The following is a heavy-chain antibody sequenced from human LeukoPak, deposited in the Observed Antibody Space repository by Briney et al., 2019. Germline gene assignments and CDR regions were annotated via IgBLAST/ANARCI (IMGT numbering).Heavy chain of an antibody. CDR1: GGSISSSSYY. J-gene: IGHJ4*02. CDR3: ARAGYGDYYFDY. CDR2: IYYSGST. Sequence: PSETLSLTCTVSGGSISSSSYYWGWIRQPPGKGLEWIGSIYYSGSTYYNPSLKSRVTISVDTSKNQFSLKLSSVTAADTAVYYCARAGYGDYYFDYWGQGTLVTVSS. D-gene: IGHD4-17*01. V-gene: IGHV4-39*07.